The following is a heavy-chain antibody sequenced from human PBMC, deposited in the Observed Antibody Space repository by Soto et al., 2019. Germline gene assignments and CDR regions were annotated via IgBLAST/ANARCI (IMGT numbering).Heavy chain of an antibody. V-gene: IGHV4-30-4*01. D-gene: IGHD2-2*01. CDR2: IHYSGST. CDR1: FGSFSSGDYY. CDR3: VRGDIVVLPTATVWFDP. J-gene: IGHJ5*02. Sequence: SETLSLTCSFSFGSFSSGDYYFSGICHPPGNLLEWIGYIHYSGSTSYCPSLKSRVSISVDTSKNQFSLKLSSVTAADTAVYFCVRGDIVVLPTATVWFDPWGQGTLVTVSS.